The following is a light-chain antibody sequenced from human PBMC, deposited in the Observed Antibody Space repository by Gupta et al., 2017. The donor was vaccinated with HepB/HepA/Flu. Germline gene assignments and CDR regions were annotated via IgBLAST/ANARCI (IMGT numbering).Light chain of an antibody. CDR1: QDISNY. Sequence: DIQMTQCPSSLSASVGDRVTITCQMSQDISNYLNWYQQKPGKAPKLLISEASNLETGVASRFSGSGSGKDFTCTISSLQAEDIATYYFQQYDNLLTFGGGTKVEIK. J-gene: IGKJ4*01. V-gene: IGKV1-33*01. CDR2: EAS. CDR3: QQYDNLLT.